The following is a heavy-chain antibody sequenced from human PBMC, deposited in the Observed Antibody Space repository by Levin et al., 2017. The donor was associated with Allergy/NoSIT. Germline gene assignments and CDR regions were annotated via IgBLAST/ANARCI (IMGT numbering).Heavy chain of an antibody. Sequence: SETLSLTCGVYGGSFSGYYWSWIRQPPGKGLEWIGEINHSGSTNYNPSLMSRVTMSVDTSKNQFSLKLSSVTAADTAVYYCARDEIQQYDILTGYYLYWGPGTLVTVSS. CDR2: INHSGST. J-gene: IGHJ4*02. V-gene: IGHV4-34*01. CDR1: GGSFSGYY. CDR3: ARDEIQQYDILTGYYLY. D-gene: IGHD3-9*01.